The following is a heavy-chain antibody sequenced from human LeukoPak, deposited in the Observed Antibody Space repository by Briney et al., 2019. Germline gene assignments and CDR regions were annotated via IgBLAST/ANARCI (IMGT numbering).Heavy chain of an antibody. D-gene: IGHD6-13*01. CDR2: IYSSGST. J-gene: IGHJ5*02. V-gene: IGHV4-4*07. CDR3: AKGGSSWYNWFDP. CDR1: GGSISSYY. Sequence: KPSETLSLTCTVSGGSISSYYWSWIRQSAGKGLEWIGRIYSSGSTNYNPSLESRVTMSIDTSKNQFSLNLSSVTAADTAMYYCAKGGSSWYNWFDPWGQGTLVTVSS.